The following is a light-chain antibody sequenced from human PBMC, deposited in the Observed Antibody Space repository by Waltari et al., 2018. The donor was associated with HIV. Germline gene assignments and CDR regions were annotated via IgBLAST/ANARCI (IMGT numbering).Light chain of an antibody. CDR2: GNS. V-gene: IGLV1-40*01. Sequence: QSVLTQPPSVSGPPGQRVTITCTGSSSHIGAGSNVTGYQQVPGPAPKLRIYGNSNRPSGVPDRFSGSKSGTSASLAITGLQAEDEADYYCQSYDRSLSGWVFGGGTKLTVL. CDR3: QSYDRSLSGWV. J-gene: IGLJ3*02. CDR1: SSHIGAGSN.